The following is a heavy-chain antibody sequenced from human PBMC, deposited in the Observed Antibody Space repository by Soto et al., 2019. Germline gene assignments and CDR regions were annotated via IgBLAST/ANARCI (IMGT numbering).Heavy chain of an antibody. CDR3: TRGNILTGAYGMDV. V-gene: IGHV3-49*03. CDR1: GFTFGDYA. Sequence: GGSLRLSCTASGFTFGDYAMSWFRQAAGKGLEWVGFIRSKAYGGTTEYAASVKGRFTISRDDSKSIAYLQMNSLKTEDTAVYYCTRGNILTGAYGMDVWGQGTTVTVSS. J-gene: IGHJ6*02. CDR2: IRSKAYGGTT. D-gene: IGHD3-9*01.